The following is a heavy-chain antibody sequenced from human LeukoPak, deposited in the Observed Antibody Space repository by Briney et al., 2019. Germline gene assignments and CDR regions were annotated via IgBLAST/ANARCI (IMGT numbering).Heavy chain of an antibody. J-gene: IGHJ4*02. V-gene: IGHV3-23*01. D-gene: IGHD3-22*01. CDR1: GFTFSSYA. Sequence: GGSLRLSCAASGFTFSSYAMSWVRQAPGKGLEWVSIISGSGSSTYSADSVRGRFTVSRNNSKNTPYMQMNSLSAKDRAVYYCSVMHRYYDGSGYWVQWGQGTLVTVSS. CDR3: SVMHRYYDGSGYWVQ. CDR2: ISGSGSST.